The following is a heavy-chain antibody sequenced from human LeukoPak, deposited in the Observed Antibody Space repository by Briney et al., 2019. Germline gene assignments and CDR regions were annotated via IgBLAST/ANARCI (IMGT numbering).Heavy chain of an antibody. CDR1: GFNFNTFW. Sequence: PGGSLRLSCAASGFNFNTFWMTWVRQAPGKGLGWVANIKEDGSEEYYVDSVKGRFTISRDNAKNSLYLQMNSLRAEDTAVYYCARPRYCSSISCYFHAFDVWGQGTMVTVSS. J-gene: IGHJ3*01. V-gene: IGHV3-7*01. CDR3: ARPRYCSSISCYFHAFDV. CDR2: IKEDGSEE. D-gene: IGHD2-2*01.